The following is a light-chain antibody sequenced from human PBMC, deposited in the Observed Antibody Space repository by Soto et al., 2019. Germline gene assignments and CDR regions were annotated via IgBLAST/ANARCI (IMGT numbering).Light chain of an antibody. CDR2: AAS. CDR3: QQSYSTPIT. J-gene: IGKJ5*01. Sequence: DIQMTQSPSSLSASVGERVTITCRASQNIKYYLNWYQQKPGNAPKLLISAASSLQSGVPSRFSGSGSGTDFTLTITSLQIEDLASYYCQQSYSTPITFGQGTRLDIK. CDR1: QNIKYY. V-gene: IGKV1-39*01.